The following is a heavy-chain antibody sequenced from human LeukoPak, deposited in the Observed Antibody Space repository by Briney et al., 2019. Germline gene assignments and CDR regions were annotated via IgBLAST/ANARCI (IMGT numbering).Heavy chain of an antibody. CDR3: ATGGEQYYDY. CDR2: ISSSSTI. Sequence: GGSLRLSCAASGFTFSSYSMNWVGQAPGKGLEWVSYISSSSTIYYADSVKGRFTISRDNARNTLFLQMNSLSAEDTATYYFATGGEQYYDYSGQGTVVTVSS. D-gene: IGHD2/OR15-2a*01. J-gene: IGHJ4*02. CDR1: GFTFSSYS. V-gene: IGHV3-48*04.